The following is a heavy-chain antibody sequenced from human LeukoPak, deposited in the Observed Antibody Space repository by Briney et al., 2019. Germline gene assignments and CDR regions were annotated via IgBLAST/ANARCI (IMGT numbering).Heavy chain of an antibody. J-gene: IGHJ4*02. CDR2: ISYDGSNK. CDR1: GFIFSNYT. CDR3: ARPRGSRWSIPFDN. V-gene: IGHV3-30-3*01. Sequence: PGGSLRLSCAASGFIFSNYTMHWVRRAPGKGLEWVAVISYDGSNKYYGDSVKDRFTISRDNSKNTLYLQMDSLRAEDTAVYYCARPRGSRWSIPFDNWGQGTLVTVSS. D-gene: IGHD6-13*01.